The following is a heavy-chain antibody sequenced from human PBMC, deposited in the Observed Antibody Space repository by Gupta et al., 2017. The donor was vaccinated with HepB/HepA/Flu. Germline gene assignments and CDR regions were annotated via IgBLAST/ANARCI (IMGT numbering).Heavy chain of an antibody. CDR3: ARRRRIAVAGPISHYYYYRMDV. CDR1: GASINSYA. D-gene: IGHD6-19*01. J-gene: IGHJ6*02. Sequence: QVHLQESGPGLVKPSETLSLTCNVSGASINSYAWSWIRQPPGKGLEWVGYFYYIGGTKYNPSLGSRVTISVDTSKNQFSLSLTSVTAADTAVYYCARRRRIAVAGPISHYYYYRMDVWGQGTTVTVSS. V-gene: IGHV4-59*08. CDR2: FYYIGGT.